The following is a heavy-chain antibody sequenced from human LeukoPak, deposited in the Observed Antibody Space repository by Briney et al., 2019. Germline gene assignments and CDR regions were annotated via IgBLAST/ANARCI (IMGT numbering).Heavy chain of an antibody. D-gene: IGHD1-26*01. Sequence: ASVKVSCKASGYTFTSYYMHWVRQAPGQGLEWMGIINPSGGSTSYAQKFQGRVTMTEDTSTDTAYMELSSLRSEDTAVYYCARSIVGATTLGTSFDYWGQGTLVTVSS. CDR3: ARSIVGATTLGTSFDY. CDR2: INPSGGST. CDR1: GYTFTSYY. V-gene: IGHV1-46*01. J-gene: IGHJ4*02.